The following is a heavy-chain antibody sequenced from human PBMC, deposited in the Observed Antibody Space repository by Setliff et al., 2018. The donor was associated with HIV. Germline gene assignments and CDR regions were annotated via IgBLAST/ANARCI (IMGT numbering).Heavy chain of an antibody. V-gene: IGHV4-61*01. CDR1: GGSLSSGYDY. CDR3: AGIPIAGNFYWYFDL. J-gene: IGHJ2*01. Sequence: SETLSLTCTVSGGSLSSGYDYWTWIRQPPGKELEWIGYIYYSGDTNYNPSLKSRVTISVDTSKNHFSLKLNSVTAADTAVYYCAGIPIAGNFYWYFDLWGRGTLVTVSS. D-gene: IGHD6-13*01. CDR2: IYYSGDT.